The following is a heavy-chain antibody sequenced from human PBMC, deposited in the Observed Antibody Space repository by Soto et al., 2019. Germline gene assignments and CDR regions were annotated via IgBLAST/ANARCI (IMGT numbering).Heavy chain of an antibody. CDR1: GASINTGDYY. Sequence: QVQLQESGPGLVKPSQTLSLTCTVSGASINTGDYYWSWVRQLPGKGLDWIAYIYYTGSTYYNPSRESRVAISADTSKNPFSLKVTSVTAADTGVYYCAVLGATTGYWGQGTLVAVSS. D-gene: IGHD1-26*01. V-gene: IGHV4-31*03. CDR3: AVLGATTGY. J-gene: IGHJ4*02. CDR2: IYYTGST.